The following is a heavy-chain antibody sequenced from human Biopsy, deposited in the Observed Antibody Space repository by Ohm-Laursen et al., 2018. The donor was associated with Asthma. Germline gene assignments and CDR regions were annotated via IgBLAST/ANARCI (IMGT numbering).Heavy chain of an antibody. CDR3: AGTTYGHDGFGP. J-gene: IGHJ5*02. CDR1: GGSINIGDYY. Sequence: TLSLTCTVSGGSINIGDYYWSWIRQHPVKGLEWIGHIYYSGSTYYNPSLKSRVSISLDTSKNQFSLSLTSVTAADTAVYYCAGTTYGHDGFGPWGQGTLVTVSS. D-gene: IGHD4-17*01. CDR2: IYYSGST. V-gene: IGHV4-31*03.